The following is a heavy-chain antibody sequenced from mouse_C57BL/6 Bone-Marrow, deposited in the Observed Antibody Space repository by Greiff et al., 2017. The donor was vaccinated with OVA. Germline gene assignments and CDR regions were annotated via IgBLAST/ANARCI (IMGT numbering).Heavy chain of an antibody. V-gene: IGHV1-81*01. J-gene: IGHJ2*01. Sequence: VQLVESGAELARPGASVKLSCKASGYTFTSYGISWVKQRTGQGLEWIGEIYPRSGNTYYNEKFKGKATLTADKSSSTAYMELRSLTSEDSAVYFCARGYYGSGGYWGQGTTLTVSS. CDR2: IYPRSGNT. CDR3: ARGYYGSGGY. D-gene: IGHD1-1*01. CDR1: GYTFTSYG.